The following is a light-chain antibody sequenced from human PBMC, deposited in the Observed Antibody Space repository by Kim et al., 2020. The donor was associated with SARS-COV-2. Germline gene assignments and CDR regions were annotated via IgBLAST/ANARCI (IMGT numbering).Light chain of an antibody. CDR1: SIGSKS. Sequence: SYELTQPPSVSVVPEKTARITCGGASIGSKSVHWYQQKPGQAPVLVISYDSVRPSGIPERFSGSNSGNTATLTISRVEAGDEADYYCQVWDSSNDHRVVFGGGTQLTVL. CDR2: YDS. V-gene: IGLV3-21*04. J-gene: IGLJ2*01. CDR3: QVWDSSNDHRVV.